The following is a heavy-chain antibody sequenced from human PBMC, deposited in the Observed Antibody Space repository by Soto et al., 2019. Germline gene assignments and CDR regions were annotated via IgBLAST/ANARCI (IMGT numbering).Heavy chain of an antibody. CDR1: GFICSSYD. CDR2: ILVDGRT. V-gene: IGHV3-23*01. Sequence: GGSLRLSCAASGFICSSYDMSWVRQAPGKGLEWVSTILVDGRTFYVDSVKGRFTISRDTSRNTVYLQMNSLTAGDTALYYCAKATATGGGAFDICGQGTMVTVSS. J-gene: IGHJ3*02. D-gene: IGHD2-8*02. CDR3: AKATATGGGAFDI.